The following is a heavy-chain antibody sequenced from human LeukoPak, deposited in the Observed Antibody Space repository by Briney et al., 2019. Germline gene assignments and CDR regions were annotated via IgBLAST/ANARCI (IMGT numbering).Heavy chain of an antibody. CDR2: INSRDSDT. D-gene: IGHD2-15*01. V-gene: IGHV5-51*01. Sequence: GESPKISRKGSGYSFTNYWIGWGRPMPGKGLEWRGIINSRDSDTIYSPSFQGQVTISADKSISTAYLQWSSLKASDTAMYYCARWGGYCSGGNCYPLYYFDYCGQGTLVTVSS. CDR3: ARWGGYCSGGNCYPLYYFDY. CDR1: GYSFTNYW. J-gene: IGHJ4*02.